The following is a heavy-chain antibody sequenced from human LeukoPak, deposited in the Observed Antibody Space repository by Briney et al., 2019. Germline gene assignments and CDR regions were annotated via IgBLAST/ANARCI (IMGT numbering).Heavy chain of an antibody. J-gene: IGHJ3*02. CDR3: ARRTTITANGAFDI. D-gene: IGHD5-18*01. CDR1: GASISSYY. Sequence: SETLSLTCTVSGASISSYYWSWIRQPPGKGLEWIGYIFYSGSTNYNPSLKSRVTISLDTSKNHSSLKLSSVTAADTGVYYCARRTTITANGAFDIWGQGTMVTVSS. V-gene: IGHV4-59*01. CDR2: IFYSGST.